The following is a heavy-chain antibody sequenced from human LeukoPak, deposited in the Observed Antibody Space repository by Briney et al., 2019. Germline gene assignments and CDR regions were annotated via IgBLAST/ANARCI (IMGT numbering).Heavy chain of an antibody. D-gene: IGHD3-16*01. CDR1: GYSITEGFS. J-gene: IGHJ5*02. Sequence: PSETPSLTCAVSGYSITEGFSWGWIRQPPGQGLEWIAAISYYGSTYSNSTLQSRLTISRDTSKNEFSLRLTSVTATDTAVYYCARVGAIPGIDPWGQGTPVTVSS. CDR3: ARVGAIPGIDP. CDR2: ISYYGST. V-gene: IGHV4-38-2*01.